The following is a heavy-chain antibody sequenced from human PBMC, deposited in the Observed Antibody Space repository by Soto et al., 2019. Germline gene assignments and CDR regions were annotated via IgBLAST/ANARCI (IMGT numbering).Heavy chain of an antibody. V-gene: IGHV4-34*01. D-gene: IGHD2-2*01. J-gene: IGHJ6*03. CDR3: ARGRIVVVPTQTRYYYMDV. CDR2: INHSGST. Sequence: SETLSLTCAVYGGSFSGYYWSWIRQPPGKGLEWIGEINHSGSTNYNPSLKSRVTISVDTSKNQFSLKLSSVTAADTAVYYCARGRIVVVPTQTRYYYMDVWGKGTTVTVSS. CDR1: GGSFSGYY.